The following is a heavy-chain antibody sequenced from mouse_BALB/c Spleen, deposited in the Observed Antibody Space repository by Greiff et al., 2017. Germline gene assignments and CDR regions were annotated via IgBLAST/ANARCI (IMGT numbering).Heavy chain of an antibody. V-gene: IGHV5-6-5*01. J-gene: IGHJ4*01. D-gene: IGHD2-14*01. CDR2: ISSGGST. Sequence: EVHLVESGGGLVKPGGSLKLSCAASGFTFSSYAMSWVRQTPEKRLEWVASISSGGSTYYPDSVKGRFTISRDNARNILYLQMSSLRSEDTAMYYCARDRYDEYYYAMDYWGQGTSVTVSS. CDR1: GFTFSSYA. CDR3: ARDRYDEYYYAMDY.